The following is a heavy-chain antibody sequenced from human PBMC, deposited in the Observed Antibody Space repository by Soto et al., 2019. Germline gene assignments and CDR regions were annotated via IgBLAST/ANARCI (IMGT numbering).Heavy chain of an antibody. D-gene: IGHD1-1*01. V-gene: IGHV3-23*01. Sequence: GGSLRLSCAASGFTFSSYAMSWVRQAPGKGLEWVSAISGSGGSTYYADSVKGRFTISRDNSKNTLYLQMNSLRAEDTAVYYCRKDLNGSALRYYWFDPWGHGTLVTVSS. CDR3: RKDLNGSALRYYWFDP. CDR1: GFTFSSYA. CDR2: ISGSGGST. J-gene: IGHJ5*02.